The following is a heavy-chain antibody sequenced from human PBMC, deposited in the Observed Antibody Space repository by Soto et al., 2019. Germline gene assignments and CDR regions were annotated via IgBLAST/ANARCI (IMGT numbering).Heavy chain of an antibody. J-gene: IGHJ3*02. Sequence: GGSLRLSCAASGFTFSSYAMSWVRQAPGKGLEWVSAISGSGSSTYYADSVKGRFTISRDNSKNTLYLQMNSLRAEDAAVYYCAKAPWRFWELVAFDIWGQGTMVTVSS. CDR1: GFTFSSYA. CDR3: AKAPWRFWELVAFDI. D-gene: IGHD3-10*01. V-gene: IGHV3-23*01. CDR2: ISGSGSST.